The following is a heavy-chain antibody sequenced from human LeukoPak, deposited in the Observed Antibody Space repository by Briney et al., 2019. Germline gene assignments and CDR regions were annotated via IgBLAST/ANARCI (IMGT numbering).Heavy chain of an antibody. Sequence: ASVKVSCKASGYTFTGYYMHWVRQAPGQGLEWMGWINPNSGGTNYAQKFQGRVTMTRDTSISTAYMELSRLRSGDTAVYYCARRYGDYAYYYYGMDVWGQGTTVTVSS. J-gene: IGHJ6*02. V-gene: IGHV1-2*02. CDR1: GYTFTGYY. CDR2: INPNSGGT. CDR3: ARRYGDYAYYYYGMDV. D-gene: IGHD4-17*01.